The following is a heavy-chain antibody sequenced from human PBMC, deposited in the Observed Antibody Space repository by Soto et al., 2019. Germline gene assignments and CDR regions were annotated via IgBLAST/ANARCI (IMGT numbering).Heavy chain of an antibody. J-gene: IGHJ4*02. CDR3: ARGHFGSSWYDRLGEFFDY. Sequence: GGSLRLSCAASGFTFSSYGMHWVRQAPGKGLEWVAVIWYDGSNKYYADSVKGRFTISRDNSKNTLYLQMNSLRAEDTAVYYCARGHFGSSWYDRLGEFFDYWGQGTLVTVSS. CDR1: GFTFSSYG. V-gene: IGHV3-33*01. D-gene: IGHD6-13*01. CDR2: IWYDGSNK.